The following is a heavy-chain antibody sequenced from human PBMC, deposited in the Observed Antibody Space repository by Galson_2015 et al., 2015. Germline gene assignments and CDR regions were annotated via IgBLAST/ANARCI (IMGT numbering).Heavy chain of an antibody. CDR1: GFTFRSYS. Sequence: SLRLSCAASGFTFRSYSMSWVRQAPGKGLEWVSSISSGSTYIYYADSVKGRFTISRDNAENSLYLQMNSLRVEDTAVYYCARDPGDVIYYYYYMDVWGKGTTVTVSS. D-gene: IGHD3-10*01. CDR3: ARDPGDVIYYYYYMDV. V-gene: IGHV3-21*06. J-gene: IGHJ6*03. CDR2: ISSGSTYI.